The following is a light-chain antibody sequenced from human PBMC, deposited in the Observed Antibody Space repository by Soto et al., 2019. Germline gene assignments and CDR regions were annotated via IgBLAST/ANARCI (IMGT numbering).Light chain of an antibody. Sequence: QSALTQPPSASGSPGQSATISCTGTSSDVGDYNYVSWYQQHPGKAPKLMIYEVTKRPSGVPDRFSGSKSGNTASLTVSGLQAEDEADYYCSSSAGSNNLGVFGGGTKVTVL. CDR1: SSDVGDYNY. CDR3: SSSAGSNNLGV. V-gene: IGLV2-8*01. CDR2: EVT. J-gene: IGLJ3*02.